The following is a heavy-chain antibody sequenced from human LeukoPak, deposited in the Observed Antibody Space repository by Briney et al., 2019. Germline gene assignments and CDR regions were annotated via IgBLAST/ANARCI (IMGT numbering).Heavy chain of an antibody. CDR1: GYTFTNYY. V-gene: IGHV1-46*01. CDR2: IDPSGGST. J-gene: IGHJ4*02. CDR3: ARDWGIQQWPPSYFDY. D-gene: IGHD5-18*01. Sequence: GASVKVSYKASGYTFTNYYMHWVRQAPGQGLEWMGIIDPSGGSTTYAQKFQGRVTMTRDTSTSTVYMELTSLRSEDTAMYYCARDWGIQQWPPSYFDYWGQGTLVTVSS.